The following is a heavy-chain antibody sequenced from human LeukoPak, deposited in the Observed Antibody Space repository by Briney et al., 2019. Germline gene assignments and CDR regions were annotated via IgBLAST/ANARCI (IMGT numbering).Heavy chain of an antibody. J-gene: IGHJ4*02. CDR1: RFTFSSYW. V-gene: IGHV3-7*01. Sequence: GGSLRLSCAASRFTFSSYWMTWVRQAPGKGLEWVANIKQDGSEKYYVDSVKGRFTISRDNAKNSLYLQMNSLRAEDTAVYYCARLRFLEWSGRRNLDYWGQGTLVTVSS. D-gene: IGHD3-3*01. CDR2: IKQDGSEK. CDR3: ARLRFLEWSGRRNLDY.